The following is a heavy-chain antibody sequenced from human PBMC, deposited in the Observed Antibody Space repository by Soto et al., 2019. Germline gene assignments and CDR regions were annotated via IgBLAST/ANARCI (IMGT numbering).Heavy chain of an antibody. CDR3: ARLAAAGKVDYYYYYGMDV. V-gene: IGHV1-18*04. CDR2: ISAYNGNT. Sequence: ASVKVSFKASGYTFTSYGISWVRQAPGQGLEWMGWISAYNGNTNYAQKLQGRVTMTTDTSTSTAYMELRSLRSDDTAVYYCARLAAAGKVDYYYYYGMDVWGQGTTVTVSS. CDR1: GYTFTSYG. D-gene: IGHD6-13*01. J-gene: IGHJ6*02.